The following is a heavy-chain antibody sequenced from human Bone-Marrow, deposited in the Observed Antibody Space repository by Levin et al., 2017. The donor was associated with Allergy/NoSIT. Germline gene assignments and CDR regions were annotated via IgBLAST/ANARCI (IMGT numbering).Heavy chain of an antibody. D-gene: IGHD5-18*01. J-gene: IGHJ3*02. CDR1: GGSFSGYY. CDR2: INHSGST. Sequence: SETLSLTCAVYGGSFSGYYWSWIRQPPGKGLEWIGEINHSGSTNYNPSLKSRVTISVDTSKNQFSLKLSSVTAADTAVYYCASEPGIQLGLRLGAFDIWGQGTMVTVSS. V-gene: IGHV4-34*01. CDR3: ASEPGIQLGLRLGAFDI.